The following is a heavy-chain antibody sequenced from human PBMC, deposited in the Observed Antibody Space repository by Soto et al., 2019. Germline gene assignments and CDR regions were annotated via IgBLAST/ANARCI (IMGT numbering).Heavy chain of an antibody. J-gene: IGHJ4*02. CDR3: ARDTNQWDHIYWDS. Sequence: QVQLVQSGAEMRKPGASVKVSCKVSGHTFITFGVSWVRQAPGQGLEWMGWINNRNGNTNYAQKFQGRFSMTRDTSTTTVYMELRSLTSDDAAVYLCARDTNQWDHIYWDSWGQGTLVIVSS. D-gene: IGHD1-26*01. V-gene: IGHV1-18*01. CDR1: GHTFITFG. CDR2: INNRNGNT.